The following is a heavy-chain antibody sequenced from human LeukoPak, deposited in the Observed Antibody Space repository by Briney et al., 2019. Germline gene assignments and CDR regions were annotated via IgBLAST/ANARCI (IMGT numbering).Heavy chain of an antibody. CDR1: GGSISSSSYY. CDR3: ARSGLSSWPYYFDY. J-gene: IGHJ4*02. D-gene: IGHD6-13*01. Sequence: SETLSLTCTVSGGSISSSSYYWGWIRQPPGKGLEWIGSIYYSGSTYYNPSLKSRVTISVDTSKNQFSLKLSSVTAADTAVYYCARSGLSSWPYYFDYWGQGTLVTVSS. V-gene: IGHV4-39*01. CDR2: IYYSGST.